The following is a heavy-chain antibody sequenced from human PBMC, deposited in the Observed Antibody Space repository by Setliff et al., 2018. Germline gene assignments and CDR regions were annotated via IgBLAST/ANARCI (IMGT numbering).Heavy chain of an antibody. J-gene: IGHJ4*02. CDR1: GGTFSSYD. V-gene: IGHV1-8*01. CDR2: INPNSGGT. Sequence: ASVKVSCKASGGTFSSYDISWVRQAPGQGLEWMGWINPNSGGTNYAQKFQGRVTMTEDTSTDTAYMELSSLRSEDTAVYYCATSVSWIQLVLYPQGHPEPFDYWGQGTLVTVSS. D-gene: IGHD5-18*01. CDR3: ATSVSWIQLVLYPQGHPEPFDY.